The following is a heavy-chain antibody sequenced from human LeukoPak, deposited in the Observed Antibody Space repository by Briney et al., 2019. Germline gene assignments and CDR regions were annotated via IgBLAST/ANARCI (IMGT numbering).Heavy chain of an antibody. D-gene: IGHD2-15*01. CDR1: GFTFSSYA. CDR2: ISGSGGST. Sequence: GGSLRLSCAASGFTFSSYAMSWVRQVPGKGLEWVSAISGSGGSTYYADSVKGRFTISRDNSKNTLYLQMNSLRAEDTAVYYCAKASVPDILNWFDPWGQGTPVTVSS. CDR3: AKASVPDILNWFDP. J-gene: IGHJ5*02. V-gene: IGHV3-23*01.